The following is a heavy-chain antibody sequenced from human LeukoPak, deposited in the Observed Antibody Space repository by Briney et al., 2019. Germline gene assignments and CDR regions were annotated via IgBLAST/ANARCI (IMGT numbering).Heavy chain of an antibody. V-gene: IGHV4-39*07. Sequence: PSETLSLTCTVSGGSISSSSYYWGWIRQPPGKGLEWIGSIYYSGSTYYNPSLKSRVTISVDTSKNQFSLKLSSVTAADTAVYYCARGYLDLDAFDIWGQGTMVTVSS. D-gene: IGHD2/OR15-2a*01. CDR2: IYYSGST. J-gene: IGHJ3*02. CDR3: ARGYLDLDAFDI. CDR1: GGSISSSSYY.